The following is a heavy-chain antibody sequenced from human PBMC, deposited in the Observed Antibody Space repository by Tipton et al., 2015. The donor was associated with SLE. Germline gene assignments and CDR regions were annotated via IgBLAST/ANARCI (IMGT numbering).Heavy chain of an antibody. D-gene: IGHD3-3*01. CDR3: ARHQSGYYIDV. V-gene: IGHV3-21*01. CDR1: GFTFSSSW. Sequence: SLRLSCAASGFTFSSSWMIWVRQAPGKGLEWVATISTSSNFIYYADSVKGRFTIYRDNAKSSLSLQMSSLRAEDTAVYYCARHQSGYYIDVWGRGTTVTVSS. CDR2: ISTSSNFI. J-gene: IGHJ6*03.